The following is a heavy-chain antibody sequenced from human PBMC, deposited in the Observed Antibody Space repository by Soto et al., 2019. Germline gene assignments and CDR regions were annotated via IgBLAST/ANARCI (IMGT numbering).Heavy chain of an antibody. Sequence: QVQLVQSGAEVKKPGASVKVSCKASGYTFTSYDINWVRQATGQGLEYLGWMNPNSGNTGYVQKFQGGDTMTRDNSISTADRELSSMRSEDTTVYYCARGIKYGSYSRWFDPWGQGTLVPVSS. CDR1: GYTFTSYD. D-gene: IGHD3-22*01. CDR3: ARGIKYGSYSRWFDP. J-gene: IGHJ5*02. V-gene: IGHV1-8*01. CDR2: MNPNSGNT.